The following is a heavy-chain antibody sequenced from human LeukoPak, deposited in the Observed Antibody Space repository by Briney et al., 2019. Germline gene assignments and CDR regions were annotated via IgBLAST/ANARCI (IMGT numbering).Heavy chain of an antibody. CDR2: ISSSSSYI. Sequence: GGSLRLSCAASGFTFSSYSMNWVRQAPGKGLEWVSSISSSSSYIYYADSVKGRFTISRDNAMNSLYLQMNSLRAEDTAVYYCARDGGSYGPRIDYWGQGTLVTVSS. D-gene: IGHD5-18*01. J-gene: IGHJ4*02. CDR3: ARDGGSYGPRIDY. V-gene: IGHV3-21*01. CDR1: GFTFSSYS.